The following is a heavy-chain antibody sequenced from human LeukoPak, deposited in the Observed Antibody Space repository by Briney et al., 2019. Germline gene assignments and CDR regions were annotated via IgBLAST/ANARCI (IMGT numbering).Heavy chain of an antibody. CDR3: ARDLTGDEVVAFDI. Sequence: ASVKVSCKASGYTFTSYGISWVRQAPGQGLEWMGWISAYNGNTNYAQKLQGRVTMTTDTSTSTAYMELRSLRPDDTAVYYCARDLTGDEVVAFDIWGQGTMVTVSS. J-gene: IGHJ3*02. V-gene: IGHV1-18*01. CDR1: GYTFTSYG. CDR2: ISAYNGNT. D-gene: IGHD7-27*01.